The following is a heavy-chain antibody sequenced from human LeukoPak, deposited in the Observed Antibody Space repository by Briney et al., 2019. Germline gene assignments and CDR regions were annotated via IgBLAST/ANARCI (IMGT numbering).Heavy chain of an antibody. J-gene: IGHJ4*02. Sequence: GGSLRLSCAASGFTFSSYWMHWVRQAPGKGLEWVSAIIYSGGSTYYADSVKGRFTISRDNSKNTLYLQMSSLRAEDTAVYYCAKDMGPSYSSSWTGEYCFDCWGQGTLVTVSS. CDR1: GFTFSSYW. CDR2: IIYSGGST. D-gene: IGHD6-13*01. V-gene: IGHV3-23*01. CDR3: AKDMGPSYSSSWTGEYCFDC.